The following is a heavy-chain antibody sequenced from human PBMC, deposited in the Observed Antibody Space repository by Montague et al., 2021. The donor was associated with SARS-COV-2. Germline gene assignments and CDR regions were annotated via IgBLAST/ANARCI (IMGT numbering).Heavy chain of an antibody. CDR2: ISGNSGSI. CDR1: GFTFDGYA. V-gene: IGHV3-9*01. J-gene: IGHJ3*02. D-gene: IGHD5-24*01. CDR3: AKLPYERWLQSRKRRDAFDI. Sequence: SLRLSCAASGFTFDGYAMHWVRQAPGKGLEWVSGISGNSGSIGYADSVKGRFTISRDNAKNSLYLQMNSLRAEDTALYYCAKLPYERWLQSRKRRDAFDIWGQGTMVTVSS.